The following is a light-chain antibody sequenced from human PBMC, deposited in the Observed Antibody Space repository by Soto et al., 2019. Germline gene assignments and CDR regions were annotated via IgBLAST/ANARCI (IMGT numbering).Light chain of an antibody. V-gene: IGKV1-27*01. J-gene: IGKJ1*01. CDR2: AAS. Sequence: DIQMTQSPASLSASVGDRVTITCRATQGISNYLACYQQKPGKVPKLLIYAASTLQSGVPSRFSGSGSGTDFTLTISSLQTEDVANFYCQEYNRAPWTFGEGTNVDI. CDR1: QGISNY. CDR3: QEYNRAPWT.